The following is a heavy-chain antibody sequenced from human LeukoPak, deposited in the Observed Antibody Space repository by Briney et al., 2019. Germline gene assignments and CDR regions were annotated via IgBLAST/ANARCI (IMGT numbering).Heavy chain of an antibody. CDR1: GFTFSSYS. V-gene: IGHV3-21*01. CDR2: ISSSSSYI. J-gene: IGHJ4*02. Sequence: QAGGSLRLSCAASGFTFSSYSMNWVRQAPGKGLEWVSSISSSSSYIYYADSVKGRFTISRDNAKNSLYLQMNSLRAEDTAVYYCARESDIAAAGTEPYDYWGQGTLVTVSS. D-gene: IGHD6-13*01. CDR3: ARESDIAAAGTEPYDY.